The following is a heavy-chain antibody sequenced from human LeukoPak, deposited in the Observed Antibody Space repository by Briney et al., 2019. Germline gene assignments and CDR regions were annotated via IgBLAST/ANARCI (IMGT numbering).Heavy chain of an antibody. CDR1: GGSISSGGYS. CDR2: IYHSGST. Sequence: SETLSLTCAVSGGSISSGGYSWSWIRQPPGKGLEWIGYIYHSGSTYYNPSLKSRVTISVDRSKNQFSLKLSSVTVADTAVYYCARDSPHYDILTGYYTGAFDIWGQGTMVTVSS. V-gene: IGHV4-30-2*01. CDR3: ARDSPHYDILTGYYTGAFDI. D-gene: IGHD3-9*01. J-gene: IGHJ3*02.